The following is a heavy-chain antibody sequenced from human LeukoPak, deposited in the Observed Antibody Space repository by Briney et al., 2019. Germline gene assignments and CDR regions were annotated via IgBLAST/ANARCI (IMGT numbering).Heavy chain of an antibody. CDR2: IYTSGST. J-gene: IGHJ4*02. Sequence: PSEPLSLTCTVSGGSISSYYWSWIRQPAGKGLEWIGRIYTSGSTNYNASLKSRVSMSVDTSKNQFSLKLSSVTAADTAVFYCARENSGSYREFDYWGQGTLVTVSS. V-gene: IGHV4-4*07. CDR1: GGSISSYY. CDR3: ARENSGSYREFDY. D-gene: IGHD1-26*01.